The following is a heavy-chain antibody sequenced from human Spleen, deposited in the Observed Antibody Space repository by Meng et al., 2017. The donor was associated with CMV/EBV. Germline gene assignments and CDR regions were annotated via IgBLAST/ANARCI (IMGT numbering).Heavy chain of an antibody. CDR2: INPNSGVT. D-gene: IGHD3-3*01. CDR3: ARVLGYDFWSGYYGAHYGMDV. Sequence: ASVKVSCKASGYTFTGYFMHWVRQAPGQGLEWVGWINPNSGVTNYAQKFQGRVTMTRDTSISTAYMELSRLTSDDTAVYYCARVLGYDFWSGYYGAHYGMDVWGQGTTVTVSS. CDR1: GYTFTGYF. J-gene: IGHJ6*02. V-gene: IGHV1-2*02.